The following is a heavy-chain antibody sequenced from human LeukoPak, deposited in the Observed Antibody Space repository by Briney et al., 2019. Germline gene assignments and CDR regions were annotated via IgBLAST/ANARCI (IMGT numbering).Heavy chain of an antibody. J-gene: IGHJ5*02. D-gene: IGHD2-2*02. CDR2: INHSGST. CDR3: ARHALGYCSSTSRYTGWFDP. V-gene: IGHV4-34*01. Sequence: SETLSLTCAVYGGSFSGYYWSWIRQPPGKGLEWIGEINHSGSTNYNPSLKSRVTISVDTSKNQFSLKLSSVTAADTAVYYCARHALGYCSSTSRYTGWFDPWGQGTLVTVSS. CDR1: GGSFSGYY.